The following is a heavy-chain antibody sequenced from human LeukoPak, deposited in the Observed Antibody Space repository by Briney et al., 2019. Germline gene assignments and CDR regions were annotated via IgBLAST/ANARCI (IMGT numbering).Heavy chain of an antibody. CDR1: GYIFTSNY. V-gene: IGHV1-46*01. J-gene: IGHJ4*02. CDR3: ARDQEGFDY. CDR2: IYPRDGST. Sequence: ASVKVSCKASGYIFTSNYIHWVRQAPEQGLEWMGMIYPRDGSTSYAQRFQDRVTVTRDTSTSTVHMELSGLRSEDTAVYYCARDQEGFDYWGQGTQVTVSS.